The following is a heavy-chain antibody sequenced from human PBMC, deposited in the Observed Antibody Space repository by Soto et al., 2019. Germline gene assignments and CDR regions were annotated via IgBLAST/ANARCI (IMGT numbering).Heavy chain of an antibody. Sequence: EVQLVESGGGLVQPGGSLRLSCAASGFTFSSYWMSWVRQAPGKGLEWVAGIKQDGSEKFCVDSVKGRFTISRDNAKNSLFLQMNSLRAEDTAVYYCAKDLRGYGGLYYFDYWGQGTLVTVSS. V-gene: IGHV3-7*03. D-gene: IGHD4-17*01. CDR3: AKDLRGYGGLYYFDY. CDR2: IKQDGSEK. CDR1: GFTFSSYW. J-gene: IGHJ4*02.